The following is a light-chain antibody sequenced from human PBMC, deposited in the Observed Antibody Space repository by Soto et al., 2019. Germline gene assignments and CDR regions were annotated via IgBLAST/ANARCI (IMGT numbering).Light chain of an antibody. CDR2: DVS. J-gene: IGLJ2*01. CDR1: SSDVGGYNF. V-gene: IGLV2-14*03. Sequence: QSALTQPASVSGSPGQSIANSCTGTSSDVGGYNFVSWYQQHPGKAPKLMIYDVSNRPSGVSNRFSGSKSGNTASLTISGLQAEDEADYYCSSYSGSSTLVLFGGGTKVTVL. CDR3: SSYSGSSTLVL.